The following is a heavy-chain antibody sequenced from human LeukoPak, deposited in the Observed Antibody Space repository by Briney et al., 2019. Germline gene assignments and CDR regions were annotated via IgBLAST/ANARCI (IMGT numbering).Heavy chain of an antibody. J-gene: IGHJ4*02. D-gene: IGHD6-13*01. Sequence: PGRSLRLSCAASGFTFDDYAMHWVRQAPGKGLEWVSGISWNSYSIGYADSVKGRFTISRDNAKNSLYLQMNSLRAEDMAFYYCAKDSSSWPLFDYWGQGTLVTVSS. CDR1: GFTFDDYA. V-gene: IGHV3-9*03. CDR2: ISWNSYSI. CDR3: AKDSSSWPLFDY.